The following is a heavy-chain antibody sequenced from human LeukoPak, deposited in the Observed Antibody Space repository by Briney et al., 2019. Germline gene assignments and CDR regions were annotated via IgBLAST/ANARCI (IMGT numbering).Heavy chain of an antibody. CDR2: ISWNSGSI. J-gene: IGHJ4*02. D-gene: IGHD3-16*02. CDR1: GFTFDDYA. CDR3: ARGLSRDDYVWGSYRYDYYFDY. V-gene: IGHV3-9*01. Sequence: PGRSLRLSCAASGFTFDDYAMHWVRQAPGKGLEWVSGISWNSGSIGYADSVKGRFTISRDNAKNSLYLQMNSLRAEDTAVYYCARGLSRDDYVWGSYRYDYYFDYWGQGTLVTVSS.